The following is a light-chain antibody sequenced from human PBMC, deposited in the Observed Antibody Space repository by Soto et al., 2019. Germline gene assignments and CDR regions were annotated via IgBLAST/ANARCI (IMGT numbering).Light chain of an antibody. CDR1: QSVSSSY. V-gene: IGKV3-20*01. CDR2: DAS. J-gene: IGKJ1*01. CDR3: QQYGSSGT. Sequence: EIVLTQSPGTLSLSPGERATLSCRASQSVSSSYLAWYQQKPGQAPRLLIYDASNRATGIPDRFSGSGSGTDFTLTISRLEPEDFAVYYCQQYGSSGTFGQGTKV.